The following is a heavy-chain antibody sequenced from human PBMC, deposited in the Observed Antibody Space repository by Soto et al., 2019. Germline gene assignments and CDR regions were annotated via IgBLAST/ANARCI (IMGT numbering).Heavy chain of an antibody. Sequence: SETLALTCTVSGGSISSGDYYWTWIRQSPGKGLEWIGYIYYTGSTFYSPSLKSRVTISLDTSENHFSLDMNSVTAADTAVYFCARVSGHNTGYYSVYFMDVWGQGTTVTVSS. V-gene: IGHV4-30-4*01. D-gene: IGHD5-18*01. J-gene: IGHJ6*02. CDR3: ARVSGHNTGYYSVYFMDV. CDR2: IYYTGST. CDR1: GGSISSGDYY.